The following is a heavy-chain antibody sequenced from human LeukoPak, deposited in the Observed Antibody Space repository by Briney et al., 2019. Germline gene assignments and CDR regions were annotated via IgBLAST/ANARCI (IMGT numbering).Heavy chain of an antibody. Sequence: GGSLRLSCAASGFTFSSYSMNWVRQAPGKGLEWVSSISSSSSYIYYADSVKGRFTISRDNAKNSLYLQMNSLRAEDTAVYYCARDPHDNGVGWFDHWGQGTLVTVSS. D-gene: IGHD4-17*01. CDR3: ARDPHDNGVGWFDH. CDR1: GFTFSSYS. CDR2: ISSSSSYI. V-gene: IGHV3-21*01. J-gene: IGHJ5*02.